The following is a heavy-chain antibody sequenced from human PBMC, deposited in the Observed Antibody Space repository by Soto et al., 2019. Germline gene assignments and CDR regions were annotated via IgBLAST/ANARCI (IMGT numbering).Heavy chain of an antibody. Sequence: SETLSLTCTVSGVSISSYYWSWIRQPPGKGLEWIGYIYYSGSTNYNPSLKSRVTISVDTSKNQFSLKLSSVTAADTAVYYCARRYGRYFDYWGQGTLVTVSS. CDR3: ARRYGRYFDY. J-gene: IGHJ4*02. D-gene: IGHD4-17*01. CDR1: GVSISSYY. CDR2: IYYSGST. V-gene: IGHV4-59*08.